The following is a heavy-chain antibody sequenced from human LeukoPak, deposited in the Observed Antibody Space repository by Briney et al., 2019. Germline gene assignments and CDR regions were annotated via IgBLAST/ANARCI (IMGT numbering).Heavy chain of an antibody. V-gene: IGHV4-34*01. CDR1: GGSISSYY. J-gene: IGHJ4*02. D-gene: IGHD5-18*01. CDR3: ARVWLNFDY. Sequence: SDTLSLTCTVSGGSISSYYWSCIRQPPGKGLEGIGEINHSGSTNYNPSLKRRVTISVDTSKNQCPLKLSSVPAADTAVYYCARVWLNFDYWGQGTLVTVSS. CDR2: INHSGST.